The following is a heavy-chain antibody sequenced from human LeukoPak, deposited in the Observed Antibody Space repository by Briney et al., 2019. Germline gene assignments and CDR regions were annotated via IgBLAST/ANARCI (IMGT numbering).Heavy chain of an antibody. CDR3: ARGRGYGGNYLRSFDI. J-gene: IGHJ3*02. CDR1: GVSFANHY. D-gene: IGHD1-26*01. CDR2: NSGST. V-gene: IGHV4-59*08. Sequence: PSETLFLTCSVSGVSFANHYWSWIRQPPGKGLEWIGYNSGSTNYNPSLKSRVTILLDRSKNRFSLKLSSVTAADTAIYYCARGRGYGGNYLRSFDIWGQGTMVTVSS.